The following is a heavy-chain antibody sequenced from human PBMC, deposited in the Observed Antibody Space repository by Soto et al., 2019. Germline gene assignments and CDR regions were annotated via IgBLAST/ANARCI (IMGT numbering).Heavy chain of an antibody. CDR3: AFRTVHI. V-gene: IGHV3-9*01. Sequence: EVQLVESGGGLVQPGRSLRLSCAASGFTFDDYAMHWVRQAPGKGLEWVSGIRWNSGSIGYADSVKGRFTISRDNAKNSLYLQMNSLRAEDTALYYCAFRTVHIWGQGTMVTVSS. CDR1: GFTFDDYA. CDR2: IRWNSGSI. D-gene: IGHD3-10*02. J-gene: IGHJ3*02.